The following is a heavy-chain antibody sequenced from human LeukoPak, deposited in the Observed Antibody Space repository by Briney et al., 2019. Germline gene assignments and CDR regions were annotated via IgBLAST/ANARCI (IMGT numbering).Heavy chain of an antibody. D-gene: IGHD3-16*01. V-gene: IGHV4-39*07. CDR1: GGSISTSNYY. CDR3: ANYGVVLATYGSPSPFVY. J-gene: IGHJ4*02. Sequence: SETLSLTCTVSGGSISTSNYYWGWIRQPPVKGLEWIGNIFYSGSTYYSPSLRSRVTISLDTSRNQFSLKLSSVTAADTAVYYCANYGVVLATYGSPSPFVYWGQGTLVTVSS. CDR2: IFYSGST.